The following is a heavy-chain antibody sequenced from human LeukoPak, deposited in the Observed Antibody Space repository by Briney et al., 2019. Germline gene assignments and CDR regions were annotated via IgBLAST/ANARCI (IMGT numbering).Heavy chain of an antibody. V-gene: IGHV3-49*03. D-gene: IGHD3-22*01. CDR2: ISDKAHGGTI. Sequence: LSLTCAVYGGSFSGYYWSWIRQAPGKGLEWLAFISDKAHGGTIEYAASVKGRFIISRDDSKNVAYLQMNSLKTEDTAVYYCTKGGYSFQHWGQGTLVTVSS. J-gene: IGHJ1*01. CDR1: GGSFSGYY. CDR3: TKGGYSFQH.